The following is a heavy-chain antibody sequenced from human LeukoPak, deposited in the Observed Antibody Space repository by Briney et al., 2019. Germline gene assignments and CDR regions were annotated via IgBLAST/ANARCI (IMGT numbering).Heavy chain of an antibody. V-gene: IGHV1-18*01. CDR3: ARDRKKEPLWFGELSLYYFDY. Sequence: ASVKVSCKASGYIFTSYGISWVRQASGQGLEWMGWISAYNGNTNYAQKLQGRVTMTTDTSTSTAYMELRSLRSDDTAVYYCARDRKKEPLWFGELSLYYFDYWGQGTLVTVSS. D-gene: IGHD3-10*01. J-gene: IGHJ4*02. CDR2: ISAYNGNT. CDR1: GYIFTSYG.